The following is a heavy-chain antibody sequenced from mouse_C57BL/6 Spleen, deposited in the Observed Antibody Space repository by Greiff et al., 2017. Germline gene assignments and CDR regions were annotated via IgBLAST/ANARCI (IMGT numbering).Heavy chain of an antibody. Sequence: VQLQQSVAELVPPGASAPLHSPSSFFPLPPPSLHFFNHIPEHVLEWIGRIDPANGNTKYAPKFQGKATITADTSSNTAYLQLSSLTSEDTAIYYCARTGTEYFDVWGTGTTVTVSS. V-gene: IGHV14-3*01. CDR1: FFPLPPPS. J-gene: IGHJ1*03. CDR3: ARTGTEYFDV. D-gene: IGHD4-1*01. CDR2: IDPANGNT.